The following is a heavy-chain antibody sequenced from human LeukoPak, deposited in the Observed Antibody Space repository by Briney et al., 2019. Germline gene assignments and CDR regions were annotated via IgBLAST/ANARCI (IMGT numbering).Heavy chain of an antibody. CDR3: ARDQDV. V-gene: IGHV3-66*01. Sequence: GGSLILSCAASGFTFDDYGMSWVRQAPGKGLEWVSLISDGGGTDYADSVKGRFTTSRDNSKNTLYLQMNNLRGEDTAVYYCARDQDVWGQGTTV. CDR1: GFTFDDYG. CDR2: ISDGGGT. J-gene: IGHJ6*02.